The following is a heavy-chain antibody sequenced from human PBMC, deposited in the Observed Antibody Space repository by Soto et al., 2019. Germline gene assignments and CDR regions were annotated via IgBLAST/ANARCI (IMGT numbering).Heavy chain of an antibody. CDR1: GFTLSSYW. J-gene: IGHJ4*02. D-gene: IGHD2-8*02. CDR3: ARGGSFCTGTRCYFDY. Sequence: PGGSLRLSCAASGFTLSSYWMHWVRQAPGKGLVWVSRIDNDGIRTTYADSVKGRFTISRDKAKNTLYLQMNSLRAEDTAVYYCARGGSFCTGTRCYFDYWGQGIPVTVSS. V-gene: IGHV3-74*01. CDR2: IDNDGIRT.